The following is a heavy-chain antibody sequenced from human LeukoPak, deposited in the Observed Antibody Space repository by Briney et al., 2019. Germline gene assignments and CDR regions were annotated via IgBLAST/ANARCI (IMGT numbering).Heavy chain of an antibody. CDR3: ARGQADIVVVPAALCV. J-gene: IGHJ6*04. D-gene: IGHD2-2*01. CDR2: IYYSGST. V-gene: IGHV4-31*03. Sequence: SETLSLTCTVSGGSISSGGYYWSWSRQHPGKGLEWIGYIYYSGSTYYNPSLKSRVTISVDTSKNQFSLKLSSVTAADTAAYYCARGQADIVVVPAALCVWGKGTTVTVSS. CDR1: GGSISSGGYY.